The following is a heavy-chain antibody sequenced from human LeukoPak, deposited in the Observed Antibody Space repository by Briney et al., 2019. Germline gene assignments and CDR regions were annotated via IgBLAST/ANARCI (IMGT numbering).Heavy chain of an antibody. V-gene: IGHV3-11*04. Sequence: TGGSLRLSCATAAFTFSDYPMNWIRQAPGKGLEWVSHINSRDSAVYYADSVKGRFTISSDNAKNSVYQQMNSLRAEDTAVYYCANSPNTWWSGAYYFDNWGQGTLVTVSS. CDR3: ANSPNTWWSGAYYFDN. CDR1: AFTFSDYP. J-gene: IGHJ4*02. CDR2: INSRDSAV. D-gene: IGHD2-8*02.